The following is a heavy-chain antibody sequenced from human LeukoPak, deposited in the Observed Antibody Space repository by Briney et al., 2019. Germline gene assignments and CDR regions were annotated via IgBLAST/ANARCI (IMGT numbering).Heavy chain of an antibody. D-gene: IGHD3-22*01. J-gene: IGHJ3*02. Sequence: SVKVSCKASGGTFRSYAISWVRQAPGQGLEWMGRIIPIFGTRNYAQKFQGRVTMITDESTSTAYMELSSLRSEDTAVYYCARDTRRQSSSGYYLMDAFDIWGQGTMVTVSS. CDR3: ARDTRRQSSSGYYLMDAFDI. CDR2: IIPIFGTR. CDR1: GGTFRSYA. V-gene: IGHV1-69*05.